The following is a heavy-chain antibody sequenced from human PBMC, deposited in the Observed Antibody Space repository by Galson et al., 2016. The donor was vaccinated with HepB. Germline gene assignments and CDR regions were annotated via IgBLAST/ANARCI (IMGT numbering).Heavy chain of an antibody. CDR3: ASYPSYGDYGGYYYGMDV. CDR1: GYSFTRYG. CDR2: ISPYNGNA. J-gene: IGHJ6*02. V-gene: IGHV1-18*01. Sequence: SVKVSCKASGYSFTRYGITWVRQAPGQGLEWLGWISPYNGNANYAQKFQGRVTMTRDTSTSTAYMELRSLRYDATAVYYWASYPSYGDYGGYYYGMDVWGQGTTVTVSS. D-gene: IGHD4-17*01.